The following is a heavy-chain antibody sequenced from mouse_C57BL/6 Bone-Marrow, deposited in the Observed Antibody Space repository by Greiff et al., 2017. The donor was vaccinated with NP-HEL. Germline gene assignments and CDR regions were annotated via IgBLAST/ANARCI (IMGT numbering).Heavy chain of an antibody. D-gene: IGHD1-1*01. V-gene: IGHV14-4*01. CDR2: IDPENGDT. J-gene: IGHJ4*01. CDR1: GFNIKDDY. CDR3: TTGYGSSLGAMDY. Sequence: VQLQQSGAELVRPGASVKLSCTASGFNIKDDYMHWVKQRPEQGLEWIGWIDPENGDTEYASKFQGKATIPADTSSNTAYLQLSSLTSEDTAVYYCTTGYGSSLGAMDYWGQGTSVTVSS.